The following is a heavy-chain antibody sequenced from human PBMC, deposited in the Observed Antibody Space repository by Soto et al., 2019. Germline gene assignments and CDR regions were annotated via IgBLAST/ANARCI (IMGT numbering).Heavy chain of an antibody. CDR1: GYTFTSYG. CDR2: ISAYNGNT. V-gene: IGHV1-18*01. Sequence: ASVKVSCKASGYTFTSYGISCVRQAPGQGLEWMGWISAYNGNTNYAQKLQGRFTMNTDTSTSTAYMELRSLRSDYTAVYYCARDVGYCSTTSCSYGWFDPWGQGTLVTVSS. J-gene: IGHJ5*02. CDR3: ARDVGYCSTTSCSYGWFDP. D-gene: IGHD2-2*01.